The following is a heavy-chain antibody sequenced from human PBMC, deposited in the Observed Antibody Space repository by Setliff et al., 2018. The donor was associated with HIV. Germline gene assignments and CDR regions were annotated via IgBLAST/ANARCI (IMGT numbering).Heavy chain of an antibody. J-gene: IGHJ4*02. Sequence: SETLSLTCTVYGASISNSNSYWGWIRQTPGKRLEWLASIYQSGSTSYNPSLSSRLTISVDTSKNQVSLKLSSVTAADTAVYYCARGFRSGRIFGIDYWGQGTLVTVSS. CDR1: GASISNSNSY. V-gene: IGHV4-39*07. D-gene: IGHD3-3*01. CDR3: ARGFRSGRIFGIDY. CDR2: IYQSGST.